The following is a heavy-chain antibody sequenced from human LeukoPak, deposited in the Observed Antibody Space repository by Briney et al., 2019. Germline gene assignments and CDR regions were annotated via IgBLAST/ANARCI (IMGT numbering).Heavy chain of an antibody. D-gene: IGHD6-13*01. CDR3: ARDQLGFDP. CDR2: TYYRSKWYT. Sequence: QTLSLTCDISGDSVSSNSAAWNWIRQSPSRGLEWLGRTYYRSKWYTDFAGSVKSRMTINSDTSKNQFSLQLNSVTPEDTAVCYCARDQLGFDPWGQGILVTVSS. J-gene: IGHJ5*02. V-gene: IGHV6-1*01. CDR1: GDSVSSNSAA.